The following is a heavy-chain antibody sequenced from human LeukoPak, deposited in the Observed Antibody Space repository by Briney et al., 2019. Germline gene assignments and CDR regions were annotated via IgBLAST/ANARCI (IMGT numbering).Heavy chain of an antibody. CDR1: GGSISSGGYY. J-gene: IGHJ4*02. V-gene: IGHV4-31*01. CDR3: ARGSRYCSSTSCYPDPHIFDY. D-gene: IGHD2-2*01. Sequence: PSETLSLTCTVSGGSISSGGYYWSWIRQHPGKGLEWIGYIYYSGSTYYNPALKSLFTISVDTSKNQFSLKLSSVTAADTAVYYCARGSRYCSSTSCYPDPHIFDYWGQGTLVTVSS. CDR2: IYYSGST.